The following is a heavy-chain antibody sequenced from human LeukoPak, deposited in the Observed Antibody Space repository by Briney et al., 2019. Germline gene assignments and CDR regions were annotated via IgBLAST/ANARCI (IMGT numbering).Heavy chain of an antibody. D-gene: IGHD5-24*01. J-gene: IGHJ5*02. CDR2: ISSSGSTI. Sequence: GGSLRLSCAPSGFTFSSYEMNWVRQAPGKGLEWVSYISSSGSTIYYADSVKGRFTISRDNAKNSLYLQMNSLRAEDTAVYYCAPSRDGYNYENWFDPWGQGTLVTVSS. CDR1: GFTFSSYE. CDR3: APSRDGYNYENWFDP. V-gene: IGHV3-48*03.